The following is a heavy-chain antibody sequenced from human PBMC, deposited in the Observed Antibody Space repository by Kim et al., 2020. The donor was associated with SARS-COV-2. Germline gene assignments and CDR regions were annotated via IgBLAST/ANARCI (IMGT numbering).Heavy chain of an antibody. CDR3: ARDSSGRQRLYGMDV. D-gene: IGHD6-19*01. Sequence: ASVKVSCKASGYTFTSYAMNWVRQAPGQGLEWMGWINTNTGNPTYAQGFTGRFVFSLDTSVSTAYLQISSLKAEDTAVYYCARDSSGRQRLYGMDVWGQGTTVTVSS. V-gene: IGHV7-4-1*02. CDR1: GYTFTSYA. J-gene: IGHJ6*02. CDR2: INTNTGNP.